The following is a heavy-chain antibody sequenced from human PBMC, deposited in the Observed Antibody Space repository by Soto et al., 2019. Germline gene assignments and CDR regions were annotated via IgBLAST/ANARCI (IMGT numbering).Heavy chain of an antibody. Sequence: VFKRSTCPRHPCHQTPGKGLEWVATTSYDGLNTFYGESVRGRFSISRDTSKNTLFLQMDSLKPEDTAVYFCAKSSSGLRYYFDSWGRGTLVTVSS. V-gene: IGHV3-30-3*02. J-gene: IGHJ4*02. CDR2: TSYDGLNT. D-gene: IGHD3-9*01. CDR3: AKSSSGLRYYFDS. CDR1: VFKRSTCP.